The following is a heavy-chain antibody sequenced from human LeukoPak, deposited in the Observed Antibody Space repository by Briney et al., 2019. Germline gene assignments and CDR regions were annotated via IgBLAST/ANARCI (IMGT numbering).Heavy chain of an antibody. CDR1: GVTGKSVY. Sequence: PGSSLMLSCWACGVTGKSVYMSGVRQATGKGLEWVANIKQDGSEKYYVDSVKGRFTISRDNAKNSLYLQMNSLRAEDTAVYYCARAAQHYYDTRWGQGTLVTVSS. J-gene: IGHJ4*02. CDR3: ARAAQHYYDTR. V-gene: IGHV3-7*01. CDR2: IKQDGSEK. D-gene: IGHD3-22*01.